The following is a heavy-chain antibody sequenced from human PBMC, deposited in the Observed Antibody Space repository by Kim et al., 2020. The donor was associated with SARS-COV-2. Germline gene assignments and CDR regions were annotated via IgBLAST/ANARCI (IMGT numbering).Heavy chain of an antibody. V-gene: IGHV1-2*06. CDR1: GYTFTGYY. Sequence: ASVKVSCKASGYTFTGYYMHWVRQAPGQGLEWMGRINPNSGGTNYAQKFQGRVTMTRDTSISTAYMELSRLRSYDTAVYYCARDRTLYYYGSGSRYGMDVWGQGTTVTGAS. CDR2: INPNSGGT. J-gene: IGHJ6*02. D-gene: IGHD3-10*01. CDR3: ARDRTLYYYGSGSRYGMDV.